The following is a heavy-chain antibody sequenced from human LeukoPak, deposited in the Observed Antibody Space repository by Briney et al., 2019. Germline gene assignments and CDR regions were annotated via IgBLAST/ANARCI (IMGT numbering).Heavy chain of an antibody. Sequence: PGGSLRLSCAASGFTFSNYAMHWVRQAPCKGLEWVSLISSGGTYEYYADSVKGRFTISRDNSKNTLYLQLNSLRAEDTAVYYCARDSTYYYDSGSSGPHYFDNWGQGTLVTVSS. J-gene: IGHJ4*02. V-gene: IGHV3-30*01. CDR3: ARDSTYYYDSGSSGPHYFDN. D-gene: IGHD3-10*01. CDR2: ISSGGTYE. CDR1: GFTFSNYA.